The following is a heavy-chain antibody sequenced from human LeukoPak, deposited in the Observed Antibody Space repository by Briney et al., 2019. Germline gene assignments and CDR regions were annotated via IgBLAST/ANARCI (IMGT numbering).Heavy chain of an antibody. J-gene: IGHJ4*02. CDR2: IYYSWST. CDR3: ARAPRGGMVTQFDY. D-gene: IGHD2-21*02. Sequence: SETLSLTCTVSGGSISSYDWNWIRQPPAKGQELVGYIYYSWSTNYNPSLKSRVTMSVDTSKNQFSLKLTSVTAADTAVYYCARAPRGGMVTQFDYWGQGTLVTVSS. CDR1: GGSISSYD. V-gene: IGHV4-59*01.